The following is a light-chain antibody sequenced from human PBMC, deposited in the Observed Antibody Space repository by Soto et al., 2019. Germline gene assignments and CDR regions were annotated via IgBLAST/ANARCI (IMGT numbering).Light chain of an antibody. CDR2: DVS. CDR3: SSYTSSSTRV. J-gene: IGLJ1*01. V-gene: IGLV2-14*01. CDR1: SSDVGDYNY. Sequence: QSALTQPASVSGSPGQSITISCTGTSSDVGDYNYVSWYQQHPGKAPKLMMFDVSNRPSGVSNRFSGTKSRNTASLTISGLQAEGEADYYCSSYTSSSTRVFGTGTKLTVL.